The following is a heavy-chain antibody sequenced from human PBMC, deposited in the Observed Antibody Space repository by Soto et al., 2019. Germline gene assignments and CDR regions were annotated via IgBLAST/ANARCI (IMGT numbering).Heavy chain of an antibody. J-gene: IGHJ3*02. CDR2: IWYDGSNK. CDR1: GFTFSSYG. CDR3: ARGRSSGWYYVDAFDI. V-gene: IGHV3-33*01. Sequence: QVQLVESGGGVVQPGRSLRLSCAASGFTFSSYGMHWVRQAPGKGLEWVAVIWYDGSNKYYADSVKGRFTISRDNSKNTLYLQMNSLRAEDTAVYYCARGRSSGWYYVDAFDIWGQGTMVTVSS. D-gene: IGHD6-19*01.